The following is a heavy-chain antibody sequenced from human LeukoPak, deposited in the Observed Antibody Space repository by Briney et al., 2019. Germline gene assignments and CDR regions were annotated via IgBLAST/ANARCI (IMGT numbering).Heavy chain of an antibody. V-gene: IGHV3-30-3*01. J-gene: IGHJ4*02. CDR3: ARDWGSDEAIDY. Sequence: GRSLRLSCAASGFTFSSYAMHWVRQAPGKGLEWVAVISYDGSNNYYADSVKGRFTISRDNSKNTLYLQMNSLRAEDTAVYYCARDWGSDEAIDYWGQGTLVTVSS. D-gene: IGHD2-21*02. CDR2: ISYDGSNN. CDR1: GFTFSSYA.